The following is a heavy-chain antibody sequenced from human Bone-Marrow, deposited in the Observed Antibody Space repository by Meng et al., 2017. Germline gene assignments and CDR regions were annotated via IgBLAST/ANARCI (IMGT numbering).Heavy chain of an antibody. J-gene: IGHJ4*02. CDR1: GYTFTSYY. CDR2: INPSGGST. D-gene: IGHD2-15*01. V-gene: IGHV1-46*01. CDR3: ARDHFPAVVVAATRPDGSDY. Sequence: ASVKVSCKASGYTFTSYYMHWVRQAPGQGLEWMGIINPSGGSTSYAQKFQGRVTMTRDTSTSTVYMELSSLGSEDTAVYYCARDHFPAVVVAATRPDGSDYWGQGTLVTVSS.